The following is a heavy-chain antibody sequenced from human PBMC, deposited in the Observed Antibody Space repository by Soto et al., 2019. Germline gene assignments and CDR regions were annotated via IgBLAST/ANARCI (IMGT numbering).Heavy chain of an antibody. V-gene: IGHV1-18*01. CDR2: ISAYNGNT. Sequence: NWVRQAPGQGLEWMGWISAYNGNTNYAQKLQGRVTMTTDTSTSTAYMELRSLRSDDTAVYYCARREVADDWYFDLWGRGTLVTVSS. D-gene: IGHD6-19*01. J-gene: IGHJ2*01. CDR3: ARREVADDWYFDL.